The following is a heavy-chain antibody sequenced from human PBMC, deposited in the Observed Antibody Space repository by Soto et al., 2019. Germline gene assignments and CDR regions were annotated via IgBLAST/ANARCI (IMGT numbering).Heavy chain of an antibody. Sequence: SETLSLTCAVSGGSISSSNWWSWFLQPPGKGREWFGGIYHSGSTNYNPSLRSRVTISVAKSKDQFSLKLRSVTAADTAAYSCARVSGSGDYSDRVHYYGMDVWGQGTTVTVSS. V-gene: IGHV4-4*02. J-gene: IGHJ6*02. D-gene: IGHD4-17*01. CDR2: IYHSGST. CDR3: ARVSGSGDYSDRVHYYGMDV. CDR1: GGSISSSNW.